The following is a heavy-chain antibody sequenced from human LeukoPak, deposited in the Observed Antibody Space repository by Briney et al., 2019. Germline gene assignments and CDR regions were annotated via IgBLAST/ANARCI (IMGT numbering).Heavy chain of an antibody. D-gene: IGHD6-13*01. V-gene: IGHV3-23*01. CDR3: AKVDSLAAAGNPFDY. CDR2: ISGSGGST. J-gene: IGHJ4*02. CDR1: GFTFSSCA. Sequence: GGSLRLSCAASGFTFSSCAMSWVRQAPGKGLEWVSAISGSGGSTYYADSVKGRFTISRDNSKNTLYLQMNSLRAEDTAVYYCAKVDSLAAAGNPFDYWGQGTLVTVSS.